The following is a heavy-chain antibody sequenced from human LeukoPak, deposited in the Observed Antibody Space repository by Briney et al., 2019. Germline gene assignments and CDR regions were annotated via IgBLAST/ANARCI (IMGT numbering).Heavy chain of an antibody. CDR2: IYYSGST. CDR1: GGSISSTSYY. Sequence: SETLSLTCAVSGGSISSTSYYWGWIRQPPGKGLEWIGSIYYSGSTYYSPSLKSRVTISVDTSKNQFSLKLPSVTAADTAVYYCARGFGHYFDYWGQGTLVTVSS. D-gene: IGHD3-16*01. V-gene: IGHV4-39*07. J-gene: IGHJ4*02. CDR3: ARGFGHYFDY.